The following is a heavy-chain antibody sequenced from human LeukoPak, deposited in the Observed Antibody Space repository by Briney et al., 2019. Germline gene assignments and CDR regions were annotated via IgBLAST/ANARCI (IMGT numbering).Heavy chain of an antibody. D-gene: IGHD2-2*01. V-gene: IGHV3-23*01. Sequence: GGSLRLSCAASGFTFRSYAMSWVRQAPGKGLEWVSTISGSGDATYYADSVKGRFTISRDNSKNTLYLQMNSLRAEDTAVYYCAKGVYANFFDYWGQGTLVTVSS. CDR2: ISGSGDAT. J-gene: IGHJ4*02. CDR3: AKGVYANFFDY. CDR1: GFTFRSYA.